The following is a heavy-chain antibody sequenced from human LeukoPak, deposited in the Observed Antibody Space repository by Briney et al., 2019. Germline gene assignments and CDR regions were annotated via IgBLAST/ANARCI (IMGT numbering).Heavy chain of an antibody. CDR1: GYSISSGYY. CDR2: IYHTGST. V-gene: IGHV4-38-2*02. D-gene: IGHD2-15*01. J-gene: IGHJ5*02. CDR3: SREIYCSGGTCSLSWFDP. Sequence: PSETLSLTCTVSGYSISSGYYWGWIRQPPGKGLEWIGSIYHTGSTYYNLSLKSRVTISVDTSKNQFSLKLSSVTAADTAMYYCSREIYCSGGTCSLSWFDPWGQGTLVTVSS.